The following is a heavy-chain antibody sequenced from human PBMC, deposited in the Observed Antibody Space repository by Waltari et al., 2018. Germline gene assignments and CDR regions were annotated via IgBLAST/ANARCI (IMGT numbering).Heavy chain of an antibody. CDR3: AREFGTIARFDY. V-gene: IGHV3-48*01. Sequence: EVQLVESGGGLVQPGGSLRLSCVASGSTFSTHTIIWVRQAPGKGLEWISYIRGNSVYIYYADSVKGRFIVSRDNAQNTAFLQMNTLRAEDTAVYYCAREFGTIARFDYWGQGTLVAVSS. D-gene: IGHD3-16*01. CDR1: GSTFSTHT. J-gene: IGHJ4*02. CDR2: IRGNSVYI.